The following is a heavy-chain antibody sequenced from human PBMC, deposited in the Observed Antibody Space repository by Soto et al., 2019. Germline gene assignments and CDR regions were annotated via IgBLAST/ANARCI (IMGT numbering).Heavy chain of an antibody. Sequence: KASETLSLTCAVYGGSFSGYYWSWIRQPPGKGLEWIGEINHSGSTNYNPSLKSRVTISVDTSKNQFSLKLSSVTAADTAVYYCARDRITFGGVIVPGWYFDLWGRGTLVTVSS. J-gene: IGHJ2*01. CDR2: INHSGST. CDR1: GGSFSGYY. V-gene: IGHV4-34*01. D-gene: IGHD3-16*02. CDR3: ARDRITFGGVIVPGWYFDL.